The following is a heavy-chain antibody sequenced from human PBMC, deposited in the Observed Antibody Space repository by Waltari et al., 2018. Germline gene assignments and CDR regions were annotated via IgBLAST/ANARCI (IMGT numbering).Heavy chain of an antibody. V-gene: IGHV2-70*15. CDR3: ARIRTDRPHTALDY. J-gene: IGHJ4*02. D-gene: IGHD1-1*01. CDR1: GFSLSTSGMC. CDR2: IDWDDDK. Sequence: QVTLRESGPALVKPTQTLTLTCTFSGFSLSTSGMCVNWIRQPPGKALEWLARIDWDDDKYYTTSLKTRLTISKDTSKNQVVFTMTNMDPGDTATYYCARIRTDRPHTALDYWGQGILVTVSS.